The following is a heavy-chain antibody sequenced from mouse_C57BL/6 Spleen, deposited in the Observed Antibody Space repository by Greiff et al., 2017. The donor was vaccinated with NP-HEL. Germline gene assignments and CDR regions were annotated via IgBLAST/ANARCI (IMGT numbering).Heavy chain of an antibody. CDR2: ISDGGSYT. V-gene: IGHV5-4*01. CDR1: GFTFSSYA. CDR3: ARERGPGFDY. J-gene: IGHJ2*01. Sequence: EVKLVESGGGLVKPGGSLKLSCAASGFTFSSYAMSWVRQTPEKRLEWVATISDGGSYTYYPDNVKGRFTISRDNAKNNLYLQMSHLKSEDTAMYYCARERGPGFDYWGQGTTLTVSS.